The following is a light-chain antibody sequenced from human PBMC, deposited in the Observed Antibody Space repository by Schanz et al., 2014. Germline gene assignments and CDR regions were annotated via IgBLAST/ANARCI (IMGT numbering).Light chain of an antibody. J-gene: IGLJ3*02. CDR3: CSYAGSHWV. V-gene: IGLV2-23*01. CDR1: SSDVGTYNL. Sequence: QSVLTQPASVSGSPGQSITISCTGTSSDVGTYNLVSWYQQNPGKAPKLMIYEGSKRPSGVSNRFSGSKSGNTASLTISGLQAEDEADYYCCSYAGSHWVFGGGTKLTVL. CDR2: EGS.